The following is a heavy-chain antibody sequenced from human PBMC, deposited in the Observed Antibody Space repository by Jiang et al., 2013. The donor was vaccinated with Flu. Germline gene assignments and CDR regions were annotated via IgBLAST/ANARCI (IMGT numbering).Heavy chain of an antibody. Sequence: LLESGGAVVQPGRSLRLSCAASAFSINTFGMHWVRQAPGKGLEWVALISYDGDSKDYADSVKGRFTISRDNSKNTLYLHMNSLTPEDTAVYYCAKDGVEYQLYYYMDVWGKGTTVTVSS. V-gene: IGHV3-30*18. CDR2: ISYDGDSK. CDR3: AKDGVEYQLYYYMDV. J-gene: IGHJ6*03. CDR1: AFSINTFG. D-gene: IGHD2-2*01.